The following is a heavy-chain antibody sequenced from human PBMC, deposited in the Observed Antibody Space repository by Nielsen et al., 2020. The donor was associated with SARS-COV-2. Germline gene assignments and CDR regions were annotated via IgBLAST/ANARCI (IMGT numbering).Heavy chain of an antibody. V-gene: IGHV5-51*01. D-gene: IGHD2-15*01. J-gene: IGHJ5*02. Sequence: GESLKISCKTSGYTFTTYWIGWVRQMPGKGLEWMGIIYPGDSDTRYSPSFQGQVTISADKSISTAYLQWSSLKASDTAMYYCARPKGGYCSGGSCYPGWFDPWGQGTLVTVSS. CDR3: ARPKGGYCSGGSCYPGWFDP. CDR2: IYPGDSDT. CDR1: GYTFTTYW.